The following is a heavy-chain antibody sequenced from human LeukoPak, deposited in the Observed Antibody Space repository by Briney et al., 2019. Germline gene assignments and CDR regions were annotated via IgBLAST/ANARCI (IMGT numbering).Heavy chain of an antibody. Sequence: VSVKVSCKASGYTFTSYGISWVRQAPGQGLEWMGWISAYNGNTNYAQKPQGRVTMTTDTSTSTAYMELRSLRSDDTAVYYCARDHGRGDWFDSWGQGTLVTVSS. D-gene: IGHD2-15*01. CDR3: ARDHGRGDWFDS. V-gene: IGHV1-18*04. CDR1: GYTFTSYG. J-gene: IGHJ5*01. CDR2: ISAYNGNT.